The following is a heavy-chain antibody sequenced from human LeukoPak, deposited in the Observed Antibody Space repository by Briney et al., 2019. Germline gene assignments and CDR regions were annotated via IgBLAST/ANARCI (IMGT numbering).Heavy chain of an antibody. CDR1: GFTFSSYA. Sequence: PGGSLRLSCAASGFTFSSYAMSWVRQAPGKGPEWVSAISGSGGSTYYADSVKGRFTISRDNAKNSLYLQMNSLRAEDTAVYYCARERRANYYYMDVWGKGTTVTVSS. CDR2: ISGSGGST. J-gene: IGHJ6*03. V-gene: IGHV3-23*01. CDR3: ARERRANYYYMDV. D-gene: IGHD1-26*01.